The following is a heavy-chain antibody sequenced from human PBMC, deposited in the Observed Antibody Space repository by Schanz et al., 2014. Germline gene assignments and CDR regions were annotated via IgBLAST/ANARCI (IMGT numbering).Heavy chain of an antibody. CDR3: ARKVVATIGGYYDN. D-gene: IGHD5-12*01. V-gene: IGHV3-23*04. J-gene: IGHJ4*02. Sequence: EVQLAESGGGLVQPGGSLRLSCAASGFTFSPYWMHWVRQAPGKGLVWVSAISGSGGSTYYADSVKGRFTISRDNSKNTLYLQMNSLRAEDTAVYYCARKVVATIGGYYDNWGQGTLVIVSS. CDR1: GFTFSPYW. CDR2: ISGSGGST.